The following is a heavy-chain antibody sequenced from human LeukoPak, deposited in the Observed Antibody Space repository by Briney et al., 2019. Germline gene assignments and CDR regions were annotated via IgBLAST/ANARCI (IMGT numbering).Heavy chain of an antibody. CDR3: AKDPPSFIAVAGADY. J-gene: IGHJ4*02. Sequence: GGSLRLSCAASGFTFDDYAMHWVRQAPGKGLEWVSLISWDGGSTYYADSVKGRFTISRDNSKNSLYLQMNSLRAEDTAVYYCAKDPPSFIAVAGADYWGQGTLVTVSS. V-gene: IGHV3-43D*03. CDR2: ISWDGGST. D-gene: IGHD6-19*01. CDR1: GFTFDDYA.